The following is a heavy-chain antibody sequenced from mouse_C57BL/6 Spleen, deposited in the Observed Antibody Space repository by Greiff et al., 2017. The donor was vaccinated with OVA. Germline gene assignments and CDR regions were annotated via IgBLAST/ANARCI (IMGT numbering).Heavy chain of an antibody. Sequence: VQLQESGPELVKPGASVKISCKASGYAFSSSWMNWVKQRPGKGLEWIGRIYPGDGDTNYNGKFKGKATLTADKSSSTAYMQLSSLTSEDSAVYFCARSNYYGSSCDYWGQGTTLTVSS. V-gene: IGHV1-82*01. J-gene: IGHJ2*01. CDR3: ARSNYYGSSCDY. CDR1: GYAFSSSW. CDR2: IYPGDGDT. D-gene: IGHD1-1*01.